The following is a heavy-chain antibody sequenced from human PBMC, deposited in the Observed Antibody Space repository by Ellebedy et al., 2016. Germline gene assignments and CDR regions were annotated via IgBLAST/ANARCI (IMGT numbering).Heavy chain of an antibody. CDR1: GFTFSSYA. V-gene: IGHV3-30-3*01. D-gene: IGHD6-19*01. Sequence: GGSLRLSXSASGFTFSSYAMHWVRQAPGKGLEWVAVISYDGSNKYYADSVKGRFTISRDNSKNTLYLQMNSLRAEDTAVYYCARAVAGTGKSPLDYWGQGTLVTVSS. J-gene: IGHJ4*02. CDR2: ISYDGSNK. CDR3: ARAVAGTGKSPLDY.